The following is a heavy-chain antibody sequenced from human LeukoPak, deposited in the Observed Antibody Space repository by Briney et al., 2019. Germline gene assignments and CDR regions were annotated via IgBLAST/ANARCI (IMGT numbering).Heavy chain of an antibody. D-gene: IGHD6-13*01. CDR2: IKSKTDGGTT. CDR1: GFTFSNAW. J-gene: IGHJ4*02. CDR3: VEIAAAGTDFDY. Sequence: PGGSLRLSCAASGFTFSNAWMSWVRQAPGKGLEWVGRIKSKTDGGTTDYAAPVKGRFTISRDDSKNTLYLQMNSLRAEDTAVYYCVEIAAAGTDFDYWGQGTLVTVSS. V-gene: IGHV3-15*01.